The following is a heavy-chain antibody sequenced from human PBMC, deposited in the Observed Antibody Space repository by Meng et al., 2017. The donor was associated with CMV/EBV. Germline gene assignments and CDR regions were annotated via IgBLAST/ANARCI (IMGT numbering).Heavy chain of an antibody. V-gene: IGHV3-33*01. D-gene: IGHD2-2*01. CDR2: IWYDGSNK. Sequence: LSLTCAASGFTFSSYGMHWVRQAPGKGLEWVAVIWYDGSNKYYADSVKGRFTISRDNSKNTLYLQMNSLRAEDTAVYYCASGGVVVPDYWGQGTLVTVSS. J-gene: IGHJ4*02. CDR1: GFTFSSYG. CDR3: ASGGVVVPDY.